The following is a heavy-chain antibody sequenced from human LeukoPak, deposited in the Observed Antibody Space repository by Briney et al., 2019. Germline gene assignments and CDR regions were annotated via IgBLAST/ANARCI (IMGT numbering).Heavy chain of an antibody. J-gene: IGHJ5*02. CDR3: AGITMIVVAYSPGKLWFDP. CDR2: IYYSGST. D-gene: IGHD3-22*01. V-gene: IGHV4-31*03. CDR1: GGSISSGGYY. Sequence: PSQTLSLTCTVSGGSISSGGYYWSWIRQHPGKGLEWIGYIYYSGSTYYNPSLKSRVTISVDTSKNQFSLKLSSVTAADTAVYYCAGITMIVVAYSPGKLWFDPWGQGTLVTVSS.